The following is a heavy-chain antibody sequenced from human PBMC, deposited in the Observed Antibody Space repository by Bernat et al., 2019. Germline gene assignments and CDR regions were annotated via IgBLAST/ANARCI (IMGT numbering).Heavy chain of an antibody. CDR2: ISFEGGNK. V-gene: IGHV3-30*18. CDR3: EKPSSSWGNYYYYGMDV. J-gene: IGHJ6*02. Sequence: QVQLVESGGGVVQPGRSRRLSCAASGLTFSSYGMHWVRRAPGKGREWGAVISFEGGNKYYSDSVKGRFTISRDNSKNTLYLQMNSLSAEDTAVYYCEKPSSSWGNYYYYGMDVWGQGTTVTVSS. D-gene: IGHD6-13*01. CDR1: GLTFSSYG.